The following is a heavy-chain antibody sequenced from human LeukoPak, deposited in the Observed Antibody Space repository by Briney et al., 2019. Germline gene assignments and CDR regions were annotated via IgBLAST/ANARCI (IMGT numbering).Heavy chain of an antibody. J-gene: IGHJ4*02. CDR3: ARDGYSFGSLDY. Sequence: GGSLRLSCAASGFTFSRYGMHWVRQVPGKGLEWVAIIWSDGSNKYYADAVKDRFTISRDNSKNTMYLQMNSLRAEDTAVYYCARDGYSFGSLDYWGQGTLVTVSS. CDR1: GFTFSRYG. V-gene: IGHV3-33*01. D-gene: IGHD5-18*01. CDR2: IWSDGSNK.